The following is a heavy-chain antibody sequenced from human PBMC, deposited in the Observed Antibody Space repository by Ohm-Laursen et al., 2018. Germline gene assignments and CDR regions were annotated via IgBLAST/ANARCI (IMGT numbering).Heavy chain of an antibody. D-gene: IGHD4-17*01. CDR3: AKDNLINTVTMRRYFDY. J-gene: IGHJ4*02. Sequence: SLRLSCAASGFTFSSFSMNWVRQAPGKGLEWISYINGVSSHIYDADSVKGRITVARDNAKNSLYLQLNSLRAEDTAVYYCAKDNLINTVTMRRYFDYWGQGTLVTVSS. CDR1: GFTFSSFS. V-gene: IGHV3-21*01. CDR2: INGVSSHI.